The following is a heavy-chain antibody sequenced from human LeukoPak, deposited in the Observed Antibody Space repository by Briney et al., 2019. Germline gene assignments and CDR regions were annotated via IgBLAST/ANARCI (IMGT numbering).Heavy chain of an antibody. CDR2: ISSSSSYI. CDR3: ARDGGDSGSYQTGY. D-gene: IGHD1-26*01. Sequence: GGSLRLSCAASGFTFDDYAMHWVRQAPGKGLEWVSSISSSSSYIYYADSVKGRFTISRDNAKNSLYLQMNSLRAEDTAVYYCARDGGDSGSYQTGYWGQGTLVTVSS. J-gene: IGHJ4*02. CDR1: GFTFDDYA. V-gene: IGHV3-21*01.